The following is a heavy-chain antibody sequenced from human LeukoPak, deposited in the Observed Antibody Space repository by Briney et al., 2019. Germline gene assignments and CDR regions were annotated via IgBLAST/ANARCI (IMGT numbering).Heavy chain of an antibody. Sequence: GGSLRLSCAASGFTFSSYAMSWVRQAPGKGLEWVSAVSGSGGSTYYAGSVKGRFTISRDNSKNTLYLQMNSLRAEDTAVYYCAKLGLRYFFDYWGQGTLVTVSS. J-gene: IGHJ4*02. CDR1: GFTFSSYA. V-gene: IGHV3-23*01. CDR2: VSGSGGST. CDR3: AKLGLRYFFDY. D-gene: IGHD3-3*01.